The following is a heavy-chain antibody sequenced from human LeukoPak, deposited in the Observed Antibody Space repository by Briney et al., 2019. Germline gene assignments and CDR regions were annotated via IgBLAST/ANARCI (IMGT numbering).Heavy chain of an antibody. V-gene: IGHV1-69*02. Sequence: SVKVSCKTSGDTFNSYTISWVRQAPGQGLEWMGRIIPILGIANYAQKFQGRVTITADKSTSTAYMELSSLRSEDTAVYHCARGPIVAVRNYFDYWGQGALVTVSS. CDR3: ARGPIVAVRNYFDY. D-gene: IGHD3-22*01. CDR2: IIPILGIA. J-gene: IGHJ4*02. CDR1: GDTFNSYT.